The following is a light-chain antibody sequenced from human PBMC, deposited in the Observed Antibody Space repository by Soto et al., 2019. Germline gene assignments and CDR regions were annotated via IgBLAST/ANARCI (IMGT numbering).Light chain of an antibody. Sequence: QSVLTQPPSVSGAPGQRVTIDCTGTRNNIGAGYDVHWYRQVPGTAPKLLIYGNGNRPSGVPDRFSASKFGTSASLTIAGIQADDEADYYCVLYMKGDIRVFGGGTKLTVL. V-gene: IGLV1-40*01. CDR1: RNNIGAGYD. CDR3: VLYMKGDIRV. CDR2: GNG. J-gene: IGLJ2*01.